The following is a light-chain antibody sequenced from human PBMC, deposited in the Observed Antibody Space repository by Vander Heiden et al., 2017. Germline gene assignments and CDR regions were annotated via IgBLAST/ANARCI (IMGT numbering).Light chain of an antibody. Sequence: EIVLTQSPATLSVSPGERATLSCRASQSVSSNLAWYQQKPGQAPRLRIYGASTRATGIPARFSGSGSGTEFTLTISSLQSEDLAVYYCQQYNNWSFTFGHGTKVDI. CDR2: GAS. J-gene: IGKJ3*01. CDR1: QSVSSN. CDR3: QQYNNWSFT. V-gene: IGKV3-15*01.